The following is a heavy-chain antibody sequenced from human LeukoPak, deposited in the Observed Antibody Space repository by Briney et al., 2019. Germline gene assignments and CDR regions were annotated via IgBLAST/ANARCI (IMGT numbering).Heavy chain of an antibody. CDR3: APLGQRNYYYGMDV. CDR2: ISYDGSNK. J-gene: IGHJ6*02. Sequence: GSLRLSCAASGFTFSSYAMHWVRQAPGKGLEWVAVISYDGSNKYYADSVKGRFTISRDNSKNTLYLQMNRLRSDDTAVYYCAPLGQRNYYYGMDVWGQGTLVTVSS. CDR1: GFTFSSYA. V-gene: IGHV3-30-3*01.